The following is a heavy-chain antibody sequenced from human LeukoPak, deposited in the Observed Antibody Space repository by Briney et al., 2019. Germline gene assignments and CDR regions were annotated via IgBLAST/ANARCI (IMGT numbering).Heavy chain of an antibody. J-gene: IGHJ6*02. CDR2: ISAYNGNT. CDR3: ARESGYYYDSSGYPYGMDV. V-gene: IGHV1-18*01. Sequence: ASVKVSCKASGYTFTSYGISWVRQAPGQGLEWMGWISAYNGNTNYAQKLQGRVTMTTDTSTSTAYMEPRSLRSDDTAVYYCARESGYYYDSSGYPYGMDVWGQGTTVTVSS. CDR1: GYTFTSYG. D-gene: IGHD3-22*01.